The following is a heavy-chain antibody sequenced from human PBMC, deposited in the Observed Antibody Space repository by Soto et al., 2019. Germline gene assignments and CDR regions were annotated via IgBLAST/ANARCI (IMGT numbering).Heavy chain of an antibody. CDR2: ISWNSGNI. V-gene: IGHV3-9*01. D-gene: IGHD2-2*01. J-gene: IGHJ4*02. CDR3: VKGYTTSSFAHFHY. Sequence: EVQLVESGGGLVQPGRSLRLSCAASAFTFGDYAMHWVRQAPGRGLEWVSCISWNSGNIVYVDSVEGRFTISRDNAKNSLYLQMNSLRPENTAFYYCVKGYTTSSFAHFHYWGQGALVTVSS. CDR1: AFTFGDYA.